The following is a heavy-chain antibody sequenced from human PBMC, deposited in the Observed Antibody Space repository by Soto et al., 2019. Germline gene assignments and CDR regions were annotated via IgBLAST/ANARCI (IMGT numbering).Heavy chain of an antibody. CDR1: GFTFSSYS. Sequence: PGGSLRLSCAASGFTFSSYSMNWVRQAPGKGLEYVSGISSNGVGTYYANSVQGRFTISRDNSKNTMYLQMGSLRPEDMAVYYCARRARPDFYYMDVWGKGTTVTVSS. CDR2: ISSNGVGT. J-gene: IGHJ6*03. D-gene: IGHD6-6*01. CDR3: ARRARPDFYYMDV. V-gene: IGHV3-64*01.